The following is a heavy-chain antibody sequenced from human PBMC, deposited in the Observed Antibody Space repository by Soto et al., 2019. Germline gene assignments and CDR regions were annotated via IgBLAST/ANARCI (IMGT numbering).Heavy chain of an antibody. V-gene: IGHV1-18*01. CDR2: ISAYNGNT. CDR1: GYTFTSYG. D-gene: IGHD3-10*01. Sequence: QVQLVQSGAEVKKPGASVKDSCKASGYTFTSYGISWVRQAPGQGLEWMGWISAYNGNTNYAQKLQGRVTMTTDTSTSTAYRELRSLRSDDTAVYYCARYSGPFRGVIPPYDYWGQGTLVTVSS. CDR3: ARYSGPFRGVIPPYDY. J-gene: IGHJ4*02.